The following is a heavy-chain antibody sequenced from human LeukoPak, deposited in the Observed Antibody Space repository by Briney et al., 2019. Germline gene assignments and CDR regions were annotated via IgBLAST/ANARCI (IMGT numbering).Heavy chain of an antibody. J-gene: IGHJ3*02. CDR2: IWNDGSDE. D-gene: IGHD1-26*01. V-gene: IGHV3-33*01. Sequence: GGSLRLSCAASGFTFSKYAMHWVRQPPGKGLEWVAAIWNDGSDENYADSVKGRFTISSDNSKSTLYLQMNSLRAEDTAVYYCTFEIGRSQGAFDIWGQGTMITVSS. CDR3: TFEIGRSQGAFDI. CDR1: GFTFSKYA.